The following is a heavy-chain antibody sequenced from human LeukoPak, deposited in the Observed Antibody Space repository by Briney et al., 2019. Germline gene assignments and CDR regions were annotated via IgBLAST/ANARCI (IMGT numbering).Heavy chain of an antibody. Sequence: SETLSLTCTVSGGSISSYYWSWIRQPPGKGLEWIGYIYYSGSTNYNPSLKSRVTISVDTSKNQFSLKLSSVTAADTAVYYCARSEADGDYYYYYYYMDVWGKGTTVTVSS. CDR1: GGSISSYY. CDR3: ARSEADGDYYYYYYYMDV. V-gene: IGHV4-59*01. D-gene: IGHD4-17*01. CDR2: IYYSGST. J-gene: IGHJ6*03.